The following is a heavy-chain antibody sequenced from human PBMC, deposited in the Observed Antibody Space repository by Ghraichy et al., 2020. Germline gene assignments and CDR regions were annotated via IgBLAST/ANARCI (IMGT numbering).Heavy chain of an antibody. V-gene: IGHV4-34*01. Sequence: SETLSLTCAVYGGSFSVYYWSWIRQPPGKGLEWIGEINHSGSTNYNPSLKSRVTVSVDTSMTQFSLKLSSVTAADTAVYYCARGPHNYGMDVWGQGTTVTVSS. CDR1: GGSFSVYY. CDR3: ARGPHNYGMDV. J-gene: IGHJ6*02. CDR2: INHSGST.